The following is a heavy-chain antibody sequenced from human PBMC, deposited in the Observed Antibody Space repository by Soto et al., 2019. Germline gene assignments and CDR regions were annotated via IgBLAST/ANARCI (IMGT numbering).Heavy chain of an antibody. D-gene: IGHD4-4*01. CDR2: ISAYYGDT. Sequence: QVQMVQSANEVKRPGASVKVSCKASGYTFTTYGISWVRQAPGQGLEGMGWISAYYGDTKYAPKVQGRVTLSRDISKNTAYMELRSLRSDDTAMYFCVREREPMTTFITLAYWGQGTLVTVSS. CDR3: VREREPMTTFITLAY. J-gene: IGHJ4*02. CDR1: GYTFTTYG. V-gene: IGHV1-18*01.